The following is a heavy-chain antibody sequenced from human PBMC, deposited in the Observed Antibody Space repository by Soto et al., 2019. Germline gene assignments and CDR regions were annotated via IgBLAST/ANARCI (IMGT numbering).Heavy chain of an antibody. CDR1: GFTFGDYA. D-gene: IGHD2-15*01. CDR3: TRDWREVVVVVAATSWFDP. J-gene: IGHJ5*02. Sequence: GGSLRLSCTASGFTFGDYAMSWFRQAPGKGLEWVGFIRSKAYGGTTEYAASVKGRFTISRDDSKSIAYLQMNSLKTEDTAVYYCTRDWREVVVVVAATSWFDPWGQGTLVTVSS. V-gene: IGHV3-49*03. CDR2: IRSKAYGGTT.